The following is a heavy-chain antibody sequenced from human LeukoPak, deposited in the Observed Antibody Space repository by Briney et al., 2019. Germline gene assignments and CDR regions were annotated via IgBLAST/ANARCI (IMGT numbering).Heavy chain of an antibody. J-gene: IGHJ4*02. CDR1: GGSISSSSYY. V-gene: IGHV4-39*07. Sequence: PSETLSLTCTVSGGSISSSSYYWGWIRQPPGKGLEWIGSIYYSGSTYYNPSLKSRVTISVDTSKNQFSLKLSSVTAADTAVYYCARFRHYYYDSSGYYFDYWGQGTLVTVSS. CDR2: IYYSGST. D-gene: IGHD3-22*01. CDR3: ARFRHYYYDSSGYYFDY.